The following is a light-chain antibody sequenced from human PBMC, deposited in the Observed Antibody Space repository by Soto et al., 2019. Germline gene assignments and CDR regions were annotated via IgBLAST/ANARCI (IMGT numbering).Light chain of an antibody. J-gene: IGLJ3*02. CDR1: SGHSSYA. V-gene: IGLV4-69*01. CDR2: VNSDGSH. CDR3: QTWGTGIPWV. Sequence: QPVLTQSPSASASLGASVKLTCTLSSGHSSYAIAWHQQQPEKGPRYLMKVNSDGSHSKGDGIPDRFSGSSSGAERYLTISSLQSEDEADYYCQTWGTGIPWVFGGGTKVTVL.